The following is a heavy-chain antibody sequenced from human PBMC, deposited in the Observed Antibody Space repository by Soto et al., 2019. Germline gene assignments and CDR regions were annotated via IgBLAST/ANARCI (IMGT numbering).Heavy chain of an antibody. CDR2: INHSGST. CDR1: GGSFSGYY. J-gene: IGHJ5*02. Sequence: SETLSLTCAVYGGSFSGYYWSWIRQPPGKGLEWIGEINHSGSTNYNPSLKSRVTISVDTSKNQFSLKLSSVTAADTAVYYCARGRRIVVVPAALNWFDPWGQGTLVTVSS. V-gene: IGHV4-34*01. CDR3: ARGRRIVVVPAALNWFDP. D-gene: IGHD2-2*01.